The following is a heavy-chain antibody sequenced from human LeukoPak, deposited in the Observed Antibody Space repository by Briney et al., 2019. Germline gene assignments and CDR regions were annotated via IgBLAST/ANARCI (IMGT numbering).Heavy chain of an antibody. J-gene: IGHJ4*02. CDR3: AVEGSGYSPDY. V-gene: IGHV1-69*04. Sequence: GASVKVSCKASGGTFSSYAIRWVRQAPGQGLEWMGRIIPILGIANYAQKFQGRVTITADKSTSTAYMELSSLRSEDTAVYYCAVEGSGYSPDYWGQGTLVTVSS. CDR2: IIPILGIA. D-gene: IGHD3-3*01. CDR1: GGTFSSYA.